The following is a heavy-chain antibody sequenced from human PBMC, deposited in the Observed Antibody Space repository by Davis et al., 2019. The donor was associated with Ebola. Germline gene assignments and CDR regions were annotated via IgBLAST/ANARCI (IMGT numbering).Heavy chain of an antibody. CDR3: ARGRSYSSGWAGAV. J-gene: IGHJ6*02. CDR1: GDSISSSNW. Sequence: MPSETLSLTCAVSGDSISSSNWWSWVHQPPGKGLEWIGEINHSGSTNYNPSLKSRVTISVDTSKNQFSLKLSSVTAADTAVYYCARGRSYSSGWAGAVWGQGTTVTVSS. CDR2: INHSGST. V-gene: IGHV4-4*02. D-gene: IGHD6-19*01.